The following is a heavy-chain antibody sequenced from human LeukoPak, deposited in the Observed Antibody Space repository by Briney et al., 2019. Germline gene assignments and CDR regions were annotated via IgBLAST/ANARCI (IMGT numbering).Heavy chain of an antibody. CDR2: ISWNSGSI. V-gene: IGHV3-9*01. Sequence: GGSLRLSRAASGFTFDDYAMHWVRQAPGKGLEWVSGISWNSGSIGYADSVKGRFTISRDNAKNSLYLQMNSLRAEDTALYYCAKDTRERYGDYSYYGMDVWGQGTTVTVSS. CDR1: GFTFDDYA. CDR3: AKDTRERYGDYSYYGMDV. J-gene: IGHJ6*02. D-gene: IGHD1-1*01.